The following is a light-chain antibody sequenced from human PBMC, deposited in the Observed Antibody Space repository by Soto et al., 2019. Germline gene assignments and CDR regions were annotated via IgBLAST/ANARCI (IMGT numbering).Light chain of an antibody. CDR1: SSNIGSNF. J-gene: IGLJ2*01. Sequence: QSVLTQAPSASGTPGQTVTISCSGSSSNIGSNFVYWYQQLPGTAPKLLIYRNNQRPSGVPDRFSGSKSGTSASLAISGLRSEDEADYYCAAWEDSLSGVLFGGGTKLTVL. CDR2: RNN. V-gene: IGLV1-47*01. CDR3: AAWEDSLSGVL.